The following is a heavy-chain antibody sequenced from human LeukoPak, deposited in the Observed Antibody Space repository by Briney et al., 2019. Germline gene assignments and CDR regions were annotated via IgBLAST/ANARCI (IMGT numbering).Heavy chain of an antibody. Sequence: GGSLRLSCAASGFTFNTYAMSWVRQAPGKGLEWVSTVTGSGGGTSYADSVRGRFTISRDNSKNTLYLQMNSLRAEDTAVYYCGKRPSGAYDMWGQGTMVTVSS. D-gene: IGHD1-26*01. CDR2: VTGSGGGT. CDR1: GFTFNTYA. J-gene: IGHJ3*02. CDR3: GKRPSGAYDM. V-gene: IGHV3-23*01.